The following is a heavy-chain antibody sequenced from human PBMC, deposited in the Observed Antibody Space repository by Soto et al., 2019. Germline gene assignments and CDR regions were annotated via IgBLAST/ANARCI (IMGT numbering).Heavy chain of an antibody. CDR2: ISGSGGST. CDR1: GFTFSSYA. Sequence: EVQLLESGGGLVQPGGSLRLSCAASGFTFSSYAMSWVRQAPGKGLEWVSTISGSGGSTYYADSVKGRFTISRDNSKNTLYLQMNSLRAEDTAVYYCARSVVWSYMGNWFDPWGQGTLVTVSS. J-gene: IGHJ5*02. CDR3: ARSVVWSYMGNWFDP. D-gene: IGHD1-26*01. V-gene: IGHV3-23*01.